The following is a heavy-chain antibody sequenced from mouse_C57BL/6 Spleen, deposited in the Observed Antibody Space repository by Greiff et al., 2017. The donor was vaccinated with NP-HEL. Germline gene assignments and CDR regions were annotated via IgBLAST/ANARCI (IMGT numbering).Heavy chain of an antibody. J-gene: IGHJ2*01. Sequence: QVQLKQPGAELVKPGASVKMSCKASGYTFTSYWITWVKQRPGQGLEWIGDIYPGSGSTNYNEQFKSKATLTVDTSSSTAYMQLSSLTSEDSAVYYCARSGDSSGYFDYWGQGTTLTVSS. CDR3: ARSGDSSGYFDY. V-gene: IGHV1-55*01. CDR1: GYTFTSYW. CDR2: IYPGSGST. D-gene: IGHD3-2*02.